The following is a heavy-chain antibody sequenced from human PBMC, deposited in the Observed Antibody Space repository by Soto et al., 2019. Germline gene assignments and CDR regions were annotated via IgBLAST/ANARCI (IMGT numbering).Heavy chain of an antibody. Sequence: GESLKISCQGSGYSFTSYWISWVRQMPGKGLEWMGRIDPSDSYTNYSPSFQGHVTISADKSISTAYLQWSSLKASDTAMYYCARLLYYDILTGSYYYYGMDVWGQGTTVTVS. CDR1: GYSFTSYW. CDR2: IDPSDSYT. D-gene: IGHD3-9*01. V-gene: IGHV5-10-1*01. J-gene: IGHJ6*02. CDR3: ARLLYYDILTGSYYYYGMDV.